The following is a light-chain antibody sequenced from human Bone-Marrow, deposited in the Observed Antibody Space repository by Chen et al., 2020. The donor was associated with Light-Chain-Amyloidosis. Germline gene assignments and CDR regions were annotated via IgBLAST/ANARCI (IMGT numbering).Light chain of an antibody. CDR2: AAA. J-gene: IGKJ4*01. V-gene: IGKV1-39*01. Sequence: DIQMTQSPSSLSASVGDRVSISCRASQRISTYLNWYQQKPGKAPNLLIYAAATLQSGVPSRFSGSGSGTDFTLTISSLQPEDFAAYYCQQSSTTPPTFGGVTKVEI. CDR1: QRISTY. CDR3: QQSSTTPPT.